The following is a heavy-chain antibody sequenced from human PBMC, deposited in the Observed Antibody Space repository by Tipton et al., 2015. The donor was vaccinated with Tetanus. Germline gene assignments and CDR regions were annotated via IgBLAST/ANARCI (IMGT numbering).Heavy chain of an antibody. CDR2: IDYFGTT. CDR1: GASISTYH. CDR3: ARTSGYLYSNH. V-gene: IGHV4-59*01. Sequence: TLSLTCTVSGASISTYHWNWIRQSPGKGLEWIGYIDYFGTTKYNPSLKSRVAMSVDTSKNQLSLKLSSVTSADTAVYYCARTSGYLYSNHWGQGTLVTVSS. J-gene: IGHJ1*01. D-gene: IGHD3-3*01.